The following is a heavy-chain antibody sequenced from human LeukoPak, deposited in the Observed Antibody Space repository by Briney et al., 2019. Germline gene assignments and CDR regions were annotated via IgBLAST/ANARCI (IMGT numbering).Heavy chain of an antibody. D-gene: IGHD3-10*01. Sequence: SETLSLTCTVSGGSISSYYWSWIRQPPGKGLEWIGYIYYSGSTNYNPSLKSRVTISIDTSKNQFSLKLSSVTAADTAVYYCARERRVLLWFGDARRIGYYYYMDVWGKGTTVTISS. CDR2: IYYSGST. V-gene: IGHV4-59*12. CDR3: ARERRVLLWFGDARRIGYYYYMDV. J-gene: IGHJ6*03. CDR1: GGSISSYY.